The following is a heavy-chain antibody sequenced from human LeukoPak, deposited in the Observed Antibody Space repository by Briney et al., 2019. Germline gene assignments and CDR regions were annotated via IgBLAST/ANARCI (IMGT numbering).Heavy chain of an antibody. CDR1: GFTFSDYY. V-gene: IGHV3-11*04. CDR3: ARVGCSSTSCYEFDY. D-gene: IGHD2-2*01. Sequence: GGSLRLSCAASGFTFSDYYMSWIRQAPGKGLEWVSYIRSSGNTIYYADSVKGRFTISRDNAKNSLYLQMNSLRAEDTAVYYCARVGCSSTSCYEFDYWGQGTLVTVSS. CDR2: IRSSGNTI. J-gene: IGHJ4*02.